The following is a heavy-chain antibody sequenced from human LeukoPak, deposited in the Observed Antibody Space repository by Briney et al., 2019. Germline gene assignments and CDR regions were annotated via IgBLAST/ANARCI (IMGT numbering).Heavy chain of an antibody. J-gene: IGHJ4*02. D-gene: IGHD6-13*01. CDR1: GGSFSGYY. CDR3: ARGNSSSWPLDY. V-gene: IGHV4-34*01. CDR2: INHSGST. Sequence: SETLSLTCAVYGGSFSGYYWSWIRQPPGKGLEWIGEINHSGSTNYNPSLKSRVTISVDTSKNQFSLKLSSVSAADTAVYYCARGNSSSWPLDYWGQGTLVTVSS.